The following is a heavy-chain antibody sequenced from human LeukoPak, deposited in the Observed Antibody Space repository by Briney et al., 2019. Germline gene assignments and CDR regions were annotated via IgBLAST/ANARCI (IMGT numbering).Heavy chain of an antibody. V-gene: IGHV3-33*01. J-gene: IGHJ4*02. CDR2: IWYDGSNK. Sequence: PGRSLRLSCAASGFTFSSYGMHWVRQAPGKGLERVAVIWYDGSNKYYADSVKGRFTISRDNSKNTVYLQMNSLRAKDTAVYHCARDYDSSGYSPSHWGQGTLVTVSS. CDR3: ARDYDSSGYSPSH. CDR1: GFTFSSYG. D-gene: IGHD3-22*01.